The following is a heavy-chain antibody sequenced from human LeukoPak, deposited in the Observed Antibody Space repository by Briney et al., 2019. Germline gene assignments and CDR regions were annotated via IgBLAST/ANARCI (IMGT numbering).Heavy chain of an antibody. J-gene: IGHJ4*02. CDR3: ARDPSGSGWRNFDY. CDR1: GGSISSSNW. CDR2: IYHSGST. Sequence: SETLSPTCAVSGGSISSSNWWSWVRPPPGKGLEWIGEIYHSGSTNYNPSLKSRVTISVDKSKNQFSLKLSSVTAADTAVYYCARDPSGSGWRNFDYWGQGTLVTVSS. D-gene: IGHD6-19*01. V-gene: IGHV4-4*02.